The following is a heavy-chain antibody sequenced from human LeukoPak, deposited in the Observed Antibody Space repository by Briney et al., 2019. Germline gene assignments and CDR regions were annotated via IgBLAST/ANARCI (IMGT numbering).Heavy chain of an antibody. Sequence: ASVKVSCKASGYTFTGYYMRWVRQAPGQGLEWMGWINPNSGGTNYAQKFQGRVTMTRDTSISTAYIELSRLRSDDTAVYYCARGRSSGSPVYYYSYMDVWRKGTTVPVSS. CDR3: ARGRSSGSPVYYYSYMDV. J-gene: IGHJ6*03. CDR2: INPNSGGT. V-gene: IGHV1-2*02. D-gene: IGHD1-26*01. CDR1: GYTFTGYY.